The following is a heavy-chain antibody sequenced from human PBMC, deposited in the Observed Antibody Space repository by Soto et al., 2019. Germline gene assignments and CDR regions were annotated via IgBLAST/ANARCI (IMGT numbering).Heavy chain of an antibody. CDR1: GFTFSSYT. Sequence: EVQLLESGGGLVQPGGSLRLSCAASGFTFSSYTMSWVRQAPGKGLEWISAVSGSGGSTYYADSVKGRFTISRDNSKDTLYLQMNNLRAEDTAVYYCAKPPDYNWNDYWGQETLVTVSS. D-gene: IGHD1-20*01. V-gene: IGHV3-23*01. CDR2: VSGSGGST. J-gene: IGHJ4*02. CDR3: AKPPDYNWNDY.